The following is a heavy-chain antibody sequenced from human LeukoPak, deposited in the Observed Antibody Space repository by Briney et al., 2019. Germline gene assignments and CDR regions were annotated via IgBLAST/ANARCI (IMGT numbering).Heavy chain of an antibody. Sequence: SETLSLTCTVSGGSISSYYWSWLRQPAGRGLEWIGRLYTSGSTNYNPSLKSRVTMSLDTSKNQFSLKLSSVTAADTAVYYCAREDPYYDYVWGSYRYGYYFDYWGQGTLVTVSS. CDR2: LYTSGST. CDR1: GGSISSYY. V-gene: IGHV4-4*07. CDR3: AREDPYYDYVWGSYRYGYYFDY. J-gene: IGHJ4*02. D-gene: IGHD3-16*02.